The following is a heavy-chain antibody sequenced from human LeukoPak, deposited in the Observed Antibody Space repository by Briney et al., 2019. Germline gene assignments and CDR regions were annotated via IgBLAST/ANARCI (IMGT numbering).Heavy chain of an antibody. Sequence: ASVKVSCKASGYTFTSYGISWLRQAPGQGLEWMGWISAYNGNTNYAQKLQGRVTMTTDTSTSTAYMELRSLRSDDTAVYHCARDKDGVLWFGELLSRGLFDPWGQGTLVTVSS. CDR3: ARDKDGVLWFGELLSRGLFDP. J-gene: IGHJ5*02. D-gene: IGHD3-10*01. CDR2: ISAYNGNT. CDR1: GYTFTSYG. V-gene: IGHV1-18*01.